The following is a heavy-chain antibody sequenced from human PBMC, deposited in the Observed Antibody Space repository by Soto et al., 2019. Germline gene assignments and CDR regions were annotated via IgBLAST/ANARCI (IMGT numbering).Heavy chain of an antibody. Sequence: SETLSLTCTVSGGSVSSSSYYWGWLRQSPVQALEWIGSIYYSGNTYYNASLKSRVTISVDTSKNQFSLNLSSVTAADTAVYYCARILWSSGWSRFDPWGQGSLGTVSS. CDR2: IYYSGNT. J-gene: IGHJ5*02. D-gene: IGHD6-19*01. CDR1: GGSVSSSSYY. CDR3: ARILWSSGWSRFDP. V-gene: IGHV4-39*01.